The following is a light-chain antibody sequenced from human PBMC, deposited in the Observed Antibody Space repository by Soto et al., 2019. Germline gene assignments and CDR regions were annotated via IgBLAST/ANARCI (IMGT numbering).Light chain of an antibody. CDR1: QDIAHN. J-gene: IGKJ5*01. CDR3: QQYNSYPIT. CDR2: EKS. Sequence: DIQVTQSPPTLSASVGDRVPITCRASQDIAHNLNWYPQNVGRAPKLMIFEKSTLLYGVPSRFSGSGSGTEFTLTISSLQPDDFATYYCQQYNSYPITFGQGTRLEI. V-gene: IGKV1-9*01.